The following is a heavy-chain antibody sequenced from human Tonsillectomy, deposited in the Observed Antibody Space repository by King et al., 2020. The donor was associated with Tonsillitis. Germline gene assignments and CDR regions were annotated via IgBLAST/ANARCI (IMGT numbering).Heavy chain of an antibody. Sequence: QLVQSGAEVKKPGASVKVSCKVSGYTLTELSMHWVRQAPGKGLEWRGGFDPEDVETIYAKKFQGRVTMTEDTSTDTAYMELSSLRSEDTAVYYCATGGEANYYDSSGYRYYFDYWGQGTLVTVSS. CDR3: ATGGEANYYDSSGYRYYFDY. CDR2: FDPEDVET. CDR1: GYTLTELS. J-gene: IGHJ4*02. D-gene: IGHD3-22*01. V-gene: IGHV1-24*01.